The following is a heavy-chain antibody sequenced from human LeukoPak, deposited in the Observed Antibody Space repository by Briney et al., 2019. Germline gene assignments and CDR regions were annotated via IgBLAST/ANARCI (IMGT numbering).Heavy chain of an antibody. CDR1: GDSISNSNYY. CDR2: IYYSGTT. J-gene: IGHJ4*02. CDR3: AKSGGYGLIDY. Sequence: SETLSLTCTVSGDSISNSNYYWGWIRQPPGKGLEWIGTIYYSGTTYYNPSLKSRVAISVDTSRNQFSLRLNSITAADTAVYYCAKSGGYGLIDYWGQGTRVTVSS. D-gene: IGHD1-26*01. V-gene: IGHV4-39*07.